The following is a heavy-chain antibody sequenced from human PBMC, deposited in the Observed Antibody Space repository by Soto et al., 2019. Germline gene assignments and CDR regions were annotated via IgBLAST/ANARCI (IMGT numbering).Heavy chain of an antibody. J-gene: IGHJ4*02. D-gene: IGHD3-22*01. CDR1: GGSISSSSYY. CDR2: IYYSGST. V-gene: IGHV4-39*01. Sequence: SETLSLTCTVSGGSISSSSYYWGWIRQPPGKGLEWIGSIYYSGSTYYNPSLKSRVTISEDTSKNQFSLKLSSVTAADTAVYYCARLGDDSSGYYFLYYFDYWGQGTLVTVSS. CDR3: ARLGDDSSGYYFLYYFDY.